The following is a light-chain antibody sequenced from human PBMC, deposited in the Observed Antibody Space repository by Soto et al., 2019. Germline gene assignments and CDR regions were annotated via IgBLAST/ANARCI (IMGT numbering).Light chain of an antibody. J-gene: IGKJ2*01. Sequence: EVVMTQSPATLSVSPGERVTLSCRASQSVNTNLAWYQQKPGQAPRPLIYDASTRATGIPARVSGSGSGTEFTLTISSLQSEDFAVYYCQQYNDWPPKYTFGQGTKLEIK. V-gene: IGKV3-15*01. CDR1: QSVNTN. CDR3: QQYNDWPPKYT. CDR2: DAS.